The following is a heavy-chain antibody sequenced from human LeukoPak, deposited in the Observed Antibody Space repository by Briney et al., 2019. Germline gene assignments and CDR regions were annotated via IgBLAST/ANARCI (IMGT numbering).Heavy chain of an antibody. J-gene: IGHJ3*02. Sequence: EASVKVSCKASGYTFTSYDINWVRQAPGQGLEWMGWMNPNSGNTGYAQKFQGRVTMTRNTSISTAYMELSSLRSEDTAVYYCARAGDYRFFEGAFDIWGQGTMVTVSS. V-gene: IGHV1-8*01. CDR2: MNPNSGNT. D-gene: IGHD3-3*01. CDR1: GYTFTSYD. CDR3: ARAGDYRFFEGAFDI.